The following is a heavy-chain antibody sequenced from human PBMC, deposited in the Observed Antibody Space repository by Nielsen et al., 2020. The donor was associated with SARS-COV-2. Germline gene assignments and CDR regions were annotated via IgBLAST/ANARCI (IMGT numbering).Heavy chain of an antibody. V-gene: IGHV3-53*01. J-gene: IGHJ4*02. CDR1: GVAVNDVY. Sequence: GESLKISCAASGVAVNDVYMSWVRQAPGKGLEWLSTHGSNDSAHYADSVKGRFTISRDNSKNTLHLQMNSLRADDTAVYYCAKDIRSRYNSGWYCFDYWGRGTLV. D-gene: IGHD6-19*01. CDR3: AKDIRSRYNSGWYCFDY. CDR2: HGSNDSA.